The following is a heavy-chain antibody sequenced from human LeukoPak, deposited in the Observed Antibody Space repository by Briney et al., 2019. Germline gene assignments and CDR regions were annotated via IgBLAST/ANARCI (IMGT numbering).Heavy chain of an antibody. D-gene: IGHD7-27*01. CDR1: GFTFSSYA. CDR2: ISGSGGST. V-gene: IGHV3-23*01. Sequence: PGGSLRLSCAASGFTFSSYAMSWVRQAPGKGLEWVSAISGSGGSTYYADSVKGRFTISRDNSKNSLYLQMNSLRAEDTAVYYCARDKKLGGLFDYWGQGTLVTVSS. J-gene: IGHJ4*02. CDR3: ARDKKLGGLFDY.